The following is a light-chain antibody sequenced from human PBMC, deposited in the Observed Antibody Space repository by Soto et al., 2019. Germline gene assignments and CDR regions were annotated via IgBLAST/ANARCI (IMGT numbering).Light chain of an antibody. CDR2: AAS. Sequence: DIQMTQSPSSLSASLGDRVTITCLSSQSISSYLNWYQQKPGKAPKLLIYAASSLQSGVPSRFSGSGSGTDFTLTISSLQPEDFATYYCQQSYSTPPVTFGQGTKVDIK. CDR3: QQSYSTPPVT. J-gene: IGKJ1*01. V-gene: IGKV1-39*01. CDR1: QSISSY.